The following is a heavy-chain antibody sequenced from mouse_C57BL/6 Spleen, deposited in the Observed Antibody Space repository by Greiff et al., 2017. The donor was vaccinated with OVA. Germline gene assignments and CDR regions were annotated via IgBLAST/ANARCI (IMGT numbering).Heavy chain of an antibody. V-gene: IGHV2-5*01. CDR1: GFSLTSYG. D-gene: IGHD6-1*01. CDR2: IWRGGST. Sequence: VKLMESGPGLVQPSQSLSITCTVSGFSLTSYGVHWVRQSPGKGLEWLGVIWRGGSTDYNAAFMSRLSITKDNSKSQVFLKMNSLQADDTAIYYCAKGGQPYYFDYWGQGTTRTVSS. J-gene: IGHJ2*01. CDR3: AKGGQPYYFDY.